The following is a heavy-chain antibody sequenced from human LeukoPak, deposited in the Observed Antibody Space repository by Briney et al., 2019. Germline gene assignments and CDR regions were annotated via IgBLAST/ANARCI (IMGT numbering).Heavy chain of an antibody. CDR1: GFTFDDYG. J-gene: IGHJ4*02. Sequence: PGGSLRLSCAASGFTFDDYGMSWVRQAPGKGLEWVSGINWNVGSTDYADSVKGRFTISRDNAKNSLYLKMNSLRAEDTALYYCARDRRWSNWRSFDYWGQGTLVTVSS. D-gene: IGHD4-23*01. CDR2: INWNVGST. V-gene: IGHV3-20*04. CDR3: ARDRRWSNWRSFDY.